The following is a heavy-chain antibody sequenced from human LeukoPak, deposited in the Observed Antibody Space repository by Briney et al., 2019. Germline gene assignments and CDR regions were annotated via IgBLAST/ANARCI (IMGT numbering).Heavy chain of an antibody. J-gene: IGHJ4*02. D-gene: IGHD3-9*01. CDR1: GGSFSGYY. CDR2: INHSGST. Sequence: PSETLSLTCAVYGGSFSGYYWSWIRQPPGKGLEWVGEINHSGSTNYNPSLKSRVTIPAETSKSQSSLQPSSVTAADTAVYYCARGPARAFGRLTYDILAGSSPPSDYWGQGTLVTVSS. V-gene: IGHV4-34*01. CDR3: ARGPARAFGRLTYDILAGSSPPSDY.